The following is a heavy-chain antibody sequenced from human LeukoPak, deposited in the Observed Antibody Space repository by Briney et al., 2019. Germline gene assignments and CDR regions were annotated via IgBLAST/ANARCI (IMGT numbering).Heavy chain of an antibody. CDR1: GGSFSGYY. CDR2: ISGSGGST. V-gene: IGHV3-23*01. CDR3: ARGGSYLSAFDI. J-gene: IGHJ3*02. Sequence: ETLSLTCAVYGGSFSGYYWSWIRQPPGKGLEWVSAISGSGGSTYYADSVKGRFTISRDNSKNTLYPQMNSLRAEDTAVYYCARGGSYLSAFDIWGQGTMVTVSS. D-gene: IGHD1-26*01.